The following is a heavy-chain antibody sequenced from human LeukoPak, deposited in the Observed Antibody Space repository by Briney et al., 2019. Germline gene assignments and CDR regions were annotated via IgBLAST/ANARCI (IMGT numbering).Heavy chain of an antibody. J-gene: IGHJ4*02. CDR2: ISSSSSTI. CDR1: GFTFSSYS. CDR3: ARSMSTHPYYFDY. Sequence: GGSLRLSCAASGFTFSSYSMNWVRQAPGKGLEWVSYISSSSSTIYYADSVKGRFTISRDNAKNSLYLQMNSLRAEDTAVYYCARSMSTHPYYFDYWGQGTLVTVSS. V-gene: IGHV3-48*04.